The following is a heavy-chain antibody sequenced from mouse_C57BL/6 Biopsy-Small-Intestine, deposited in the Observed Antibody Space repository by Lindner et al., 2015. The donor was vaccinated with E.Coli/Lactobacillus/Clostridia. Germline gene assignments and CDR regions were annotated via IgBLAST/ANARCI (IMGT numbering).Heavy chain of an antibody. J-gene: IGHJ3*01. D-gene: IGHD1-1*02. V-gene: IGHV5-17*01. CDR3: ARGWEAY. CDR2: ISTGSTPI. Sequence: VQLQESGGGLVKPGGSLKLSCAASGFTLSDYGMHWVRQAPEKGLEWVAYISTGSTPIYYADTVKGRFTISRDNAKNTLFLQMTSLRSEDTAMYYCARGWEAYWGQGTLVTVSA. CDR1: GFTLSDYG.